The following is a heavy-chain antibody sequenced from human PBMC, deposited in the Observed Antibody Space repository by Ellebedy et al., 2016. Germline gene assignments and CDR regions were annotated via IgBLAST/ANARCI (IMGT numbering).Heavy chain of an antibody. V-gene: IGHV5-51*01. D-gene: IGHD2-15*01. Sequence: GGSLRLSCKGSGYSFTSYWIGWVRQMPGKGLEWMGIIYPGDSDTRYSPSFQGQVTISADKSISTAYLQWSSLKASDTAIYYCARQGCSGVSCYFVVERDDYYYYTMDVWGQGTTVTVSS. CDR2: IYPGDSDT. J-gene: IGHJ6*02. CDR3: ARQGCSGVSCYFVVERDDYYYYTMDV. CDR1: GYSFTSYW.